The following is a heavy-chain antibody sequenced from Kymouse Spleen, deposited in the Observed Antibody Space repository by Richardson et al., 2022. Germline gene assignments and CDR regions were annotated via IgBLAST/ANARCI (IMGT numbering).Heavy chain of an antibody. CDR1: GFTFDDYA. D-gene: IGHD6-19*01. J-gene: IGHJ4*02. V-gene: IGHV3-9*01. Sequence: EVQLVESGGGLVQPGRSLRLSCAASGFTFDDYAMHWVRQAPGKGLEWVSGISWNSGSIGYADSVKGRFTISRDNAKNSLYLQMNSLRAEDTALYYCAKDKGAVAGTGYFDYWGQGTLVTVSS. CDR2: ISWNSGSI. CDR3: AKDKGAVAGTGYFDY.